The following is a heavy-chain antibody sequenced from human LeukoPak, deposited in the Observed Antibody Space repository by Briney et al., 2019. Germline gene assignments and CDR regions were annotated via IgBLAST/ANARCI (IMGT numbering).Heavy chain of an antibody. CDR2: IYYSGST. Sequence: GSLRLSCAASGFTSGTYWMSWIRQPPGKGLEWIGYIYYSGSTNYNPSLKSRVTISVDTSKNQFSLKLSSVTAADTAVYYCARATYYYDSSGYYGFDYWGQGTLVTVSS. CDR1: GFTSGTYW. J-gene: IGHJ4*02. CDR3: ARATYYYDSSGYYGFDY. D-gene: IGHD3-22*01. V-gene: IGHV4-59*01.